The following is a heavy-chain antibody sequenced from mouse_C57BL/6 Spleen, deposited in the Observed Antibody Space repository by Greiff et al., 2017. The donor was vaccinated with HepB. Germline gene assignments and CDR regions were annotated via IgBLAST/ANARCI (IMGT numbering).Heavy chain of an antibody. CDR3: ARQLRDWYFDV. D-gene: IGHD1-1*01. CDR2: ISSGGSYT. J-gene: IGHJ1*03. CDR1: GFTFSSYG. V-gene: IGHV5-6*02. Sequence: DVKLVESGGDLVKPGGSLKLSCAASGFTFSSYGMSWVRQTPDKRLEWVATISSGGSYTYYPDSVKGRFTISRDNAKNTLYLQMSSLKSEDTAMYYCARQLRDWYFDVWGTGTTVTVSS.